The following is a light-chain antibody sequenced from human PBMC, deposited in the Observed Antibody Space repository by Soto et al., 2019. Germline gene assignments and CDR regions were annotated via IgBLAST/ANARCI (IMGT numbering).Light chain of an antibody. CDR2: DAS. V-gene: IGKV3-11*01. CDR3: LQRSNWPPRT. CDR1: QSVSTY. Sequence: EIVLTQSPATLSLSPGERATLSCRASQSVSTYLAWYQQKPGQAPRLLIYDASNRATGIPGRVSGSGSGTDFTLTIRSLEPEDFAVYYCLQRSNWPPRTFGQGTKLAIK. J-gene: IGKJ2*01.